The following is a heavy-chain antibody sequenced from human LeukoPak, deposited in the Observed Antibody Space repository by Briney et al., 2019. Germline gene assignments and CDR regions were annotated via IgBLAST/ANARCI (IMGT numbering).Heavy chain of an antibody. J-gene: IGHJ4*02. CDR1: GFTFSSYA. CDR2: ISGSGGST. CDR3: AKDLGVAVAGTVDY. D-gene: IGHD6-19*01. V-gene: IGHV3-23*01. Sequence: PGGSLRLSCAASGFTFSSYAMSWVRPAPGKGLEWVSAISGSGGSTYYADSVKGRFTISRDNSKNTLYLQMNSLRAEDTAVYYCAKDLGVAVAGTVDYWGQGTLVTVSS.